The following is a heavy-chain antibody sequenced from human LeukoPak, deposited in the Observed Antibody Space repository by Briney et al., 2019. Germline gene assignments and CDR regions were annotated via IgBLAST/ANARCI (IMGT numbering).Heavy chain of an antibody. J-gene: IGHJ3*02. D-gene: IGHD2-15*01. Sequence: SETLSLTCTVSGGSISISTYYWGWIRQPPGKGLEWIGNIYYSGSTNYNPSLKSRVTMSVDTSKNQFSLKLSSVTAADTAVYYCARADCSGGSCYAFDIWGQGTMVTVSS. CDR1: GGSISISTYY. CDR3: ARADCSGGSCYAFDI. CDR2: IYYSGST. V-gene: IGHV4-39*07.